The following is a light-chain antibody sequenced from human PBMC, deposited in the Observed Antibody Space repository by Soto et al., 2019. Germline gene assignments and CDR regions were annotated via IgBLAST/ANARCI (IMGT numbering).Light chain of an antibody. CDR1: SSNIGAGYD. V-gene: IGLV1-40*01. CDR3: QSYDNSLSAWV. J-gene: IGLJ3*02. Sequence: QSVLTQPPSVSGAPGQRVAISCTGNSSNIGAGYDVHWYQQLPGTAPKLLINVNSNRPSGVPDRFSGSKSGTSASLAITGLQAEDEADYYCQSYDNSLSAWVFGGGTKLTVL. CDR2: VNS.